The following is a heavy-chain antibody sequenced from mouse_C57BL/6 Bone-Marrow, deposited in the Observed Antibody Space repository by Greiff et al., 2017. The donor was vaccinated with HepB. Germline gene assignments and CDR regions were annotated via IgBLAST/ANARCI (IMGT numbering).Heavy chain of an antibody. CDR1: GYTFTDYY. CDR2: INPNNGGT. CDR3: AREGGNYSYYFDY. V-gene: IGHV1-26*01. D-gene: IGHD2-1*01. Sequence: VQLQQSGPELVKPGASVKISCKASGYTFTDYYMNWVKQSHGKSLEWIGDINPNNGGTSYNQKFKGKATLTVDKSSSTAYMELRSLTSEDSAVYYCAREGGNYSYYFDYWGQGTTLTVSP. J-gene: IGHJ2*01.